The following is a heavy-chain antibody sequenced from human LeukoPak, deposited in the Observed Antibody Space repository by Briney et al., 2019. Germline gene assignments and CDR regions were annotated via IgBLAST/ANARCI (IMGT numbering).Heavy chain of an antibody. CDR2: IYHSGST. D-gene: IGHD5-12*01. CDR1: GYSISSGYY. CDR3: ARILHIGGPPNWFDP. V-gene: IGHV4-38-2*02. J-gene: IGHJ5*02. Sequence: SETLSLTCTVSGYSISSGYYWGWIRQPLGKGLEWIGSIYHSGSTYYNPSLKSRVTISVDTSKNQFSLKLSSVTAADTAVYYCARILHIGGPPNWFDPWGQGTLVTVSS.